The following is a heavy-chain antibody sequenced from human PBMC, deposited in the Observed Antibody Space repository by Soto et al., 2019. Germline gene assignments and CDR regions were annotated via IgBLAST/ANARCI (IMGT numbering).Heavy chain of an antibody. J-gene: IGHJ3*02. Sequence: QAQLVQSGAEVKKPGASVKVSCRAAGYTFSAYTMNWVRQAPGQSLEWMGWINVGSGNTRYSQNFQGRVSITRDTSASTVYMELTGLKSEDTAMYYCARDTETSGPRVNDALDIWGQGTMVTVSS. V-gene: IGHV1-3*01. CDR1: GYTFSAYT. CDR3: ARDTETSGPRVNDALDI. CDR2: INVGSGNT.